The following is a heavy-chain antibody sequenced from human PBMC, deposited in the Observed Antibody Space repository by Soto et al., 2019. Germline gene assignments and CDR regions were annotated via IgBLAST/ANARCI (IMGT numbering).Heavy chain of an antibody. CDR3: AKDPPIAAAVYYYYGMDV. V-gene: IGHV3-23*01. CDR1: GFTFSSYA. CDR2: ISGSGGST. D-gene: IGHD6-13*01. Sequence: VGSLRLSCAASGFTFSSYAMSWVRQAPGKGLEWVSAISGSGGSTYYADSVKGRFTISRDNSKNTLYLQMNSLRAEDTAVYYCAKDPPIAAAVYYYYGMDVWGQGTTVTVSS. J-gene: IGHJ6*02.